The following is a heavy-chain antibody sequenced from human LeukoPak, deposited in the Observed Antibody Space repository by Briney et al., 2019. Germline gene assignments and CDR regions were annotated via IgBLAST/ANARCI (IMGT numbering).Heavy chain of an antibody. D-gene: IGHD3-3*01. V-gene: IGHV3-11*04. CDR2: ISSSGSTI. CDR1: GFTFSDYY. Sequence: GGSLRLSCAASGFTFSDYYMSWIRQAPGKGLEWVSYISSSGSTIYYADSVKGRFTISRDNAKNSLYLQMNSLRAEDTAVYYCARDAQDLAYYDFWSGYYNVDYWGQGTLVTVSS. CDR3: ARDAQDLAYYDFWSGYYNVDY. J-gene: IGHJ4*02.